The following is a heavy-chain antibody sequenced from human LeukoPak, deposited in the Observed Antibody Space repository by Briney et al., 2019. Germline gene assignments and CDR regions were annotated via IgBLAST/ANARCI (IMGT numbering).Heavy chain of an antibody. D-gene: IGHD2-2*01. Sequence: SETLSLTCTVSGGSISSYYWSWIRQPPGKGLEWIGYIYNSGSTNYNPSLKSRVTISVDTSKNQFSLKLSSVTAADTAVYYCARHVVPYCSSTSCYSWFDPWGQGTLVIVSS. CDR1: GGSISSYY. J-gene: IGHJ5*02. CDR2: IYNSGST. CDR3: ARHVVPYCSSTSCYSWFDP. V-gene: IGHV4-59*08.